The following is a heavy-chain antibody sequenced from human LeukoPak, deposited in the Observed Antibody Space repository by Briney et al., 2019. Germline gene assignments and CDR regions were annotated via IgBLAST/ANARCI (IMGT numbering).Heavy chain of an antibody. Sequence: GGSLRLSCAASGFTFTSYVMTWVRQAPGRGLEWVSSISGSGSGTYYADSVKGRFTISRDNSKNTLYLQMNSLRAEDTAVYYCARASSSGWYFDYWGQGTLVTVSS. CDR1: GFTFTSYV. V-gene: IGHV3-23*01. CDR3: ARASSSGWYFDY. J-gene: IGHJ4*02. CDR2: ISGSGSGT. D-gene: IGHD6-19*01.